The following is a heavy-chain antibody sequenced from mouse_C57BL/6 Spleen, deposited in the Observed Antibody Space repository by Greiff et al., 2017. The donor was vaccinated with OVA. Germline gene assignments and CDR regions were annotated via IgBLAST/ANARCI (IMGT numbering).Heavy chain of an antibody. CDR3: APSITAVVSPGVAY. CDR2: IDPEDGET. D-gene: IGHD1-1*01. Sequence: EVQLQQSGAELVKPGASVKLSCTASGFNIKDYYMHWVKQRTEQGLEWIGRIDPEDGETKYAPKFQGQATITADTPSNTAYLPLSSLTSEDTAVYYGAPSITAVVSPGVAYWGQGTLVTVSA. V-gene: IGHV14-2*01. J-gene: IGHJ3*01. CDR1: GFNIKDYY.